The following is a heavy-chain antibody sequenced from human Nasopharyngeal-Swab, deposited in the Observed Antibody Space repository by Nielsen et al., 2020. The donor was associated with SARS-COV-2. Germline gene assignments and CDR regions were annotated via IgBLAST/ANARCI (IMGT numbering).Heavy chain of an antibody. D-gene: IGHD2-15*01. J-gene: IGHJ3*02. V-gene: IGHV3-30*18. Sequence: GESLKISCAASGFTFSSYGMHWVRQAPGKGLEWVAVISYDGSNKYYADSVKGRFTISRDNSKNTLYLQMNSLRAEETAVYYCAKSSGGSPRRAFDIWGQGTMVTVSS. CDR3: AKSSGGSPRRAFDI. CDR1: GFTFSSYG. CDR2: ISYDGSNK.